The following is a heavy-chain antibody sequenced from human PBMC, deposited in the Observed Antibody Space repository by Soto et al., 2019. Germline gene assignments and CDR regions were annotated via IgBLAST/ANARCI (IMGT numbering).Heavy chain of an antibody. Sequence: GGSLRLSCAASGFTFSSYDMHWVRQATGKGLEWVSAIGTAGDTYYPGSVKGRFTISRENAKNSLYLQMNSLRAGDTAVYYCARDLPPEKVHYYYGIDVSGQGPTVTVYS. CDR1: GFTFSSYD. J-gene: IGHJ6*02. D-gene: IGHD1-1*01. V-gene: IGHV3-13*01. CDR2: IGTAGDT. CDR3: ARDLPPEKVHYYYGIDV.